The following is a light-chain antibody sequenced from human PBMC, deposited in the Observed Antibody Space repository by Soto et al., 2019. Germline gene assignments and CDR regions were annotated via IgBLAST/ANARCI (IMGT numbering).Light chain of an antibody. Sequence: QSVLTQPPSVSGAPGQRVTISCTGSSSNIGAGYDVHWYQQLPGTAPKLLIYGNSNRPSGVPDRCSGSKSGTSASLAITGLQAEDEADYYCQSYYSSLSGWVFGGGTKLTVL. V-gene: IGLV1-40*01. CDR3: QSYYSSLSGWV. CDR2: GNS. J-gene: IGLJ3*02. CDR1: SSNIGAGYD.